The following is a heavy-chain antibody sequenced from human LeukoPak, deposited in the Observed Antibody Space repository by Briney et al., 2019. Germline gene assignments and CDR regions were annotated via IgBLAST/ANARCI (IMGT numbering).Heavy chain of an antibody. V-gene: IGHV3-74*01. J-gene: IGHJ4*02. D-gene: IGHD6-13*01. Sequence: GGSLRLSCAASGFIFSSYWMHWVRQAPGKGLVWVSRINSDGISTTYADSVKGRFTISRDNAKNTLYLQMNSLRAEDTAVYYCAKDSGYSSSFFDYWGQGTLVTVSS. CDR1: GFIFSSYW. CDR3: AKDSGYSSSFFDY. CDR2: INSDGIST.